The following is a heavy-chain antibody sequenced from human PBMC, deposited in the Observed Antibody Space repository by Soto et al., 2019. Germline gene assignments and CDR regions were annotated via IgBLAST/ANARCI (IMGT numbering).Heavy chain of an antibody. CDR2: IIPIFGTA. Sequence: QVQLVQSGAEVKKPGSSVKVSCKASGGTFSSYSINWVRQAPGQGLEWMGEIIPIFGTANYAQKFQGRVTITADESTSTASMELSSLRSEDTAVYYCARAGGRHSGGIDYWGQGNLVTVSS. J-gene: IGHJ4*02. V-gene: IGHV1-69*01. D-gene: IGHD1-26*01. CDR1: GGTFSSYS. CDR3: ARAGGRHSGGIDY.